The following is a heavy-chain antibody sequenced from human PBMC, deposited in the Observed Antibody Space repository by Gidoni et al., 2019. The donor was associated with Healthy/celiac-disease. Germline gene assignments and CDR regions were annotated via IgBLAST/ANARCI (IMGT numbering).Heavy chain of an antibody. CDR3: ARDPGSSGGRPGYYFDF. CDR1: GFSVRSNY. J-gene: IGHJ4*02. CDR2: IVSGGST. D-gene: IGHD6-6*01. Sequence: EVQLVESGGGLVQPGGSLRLSCAASGFSVRSNYMSWVRQAPGKGLEWVSVIVSGGSTYYADSVKGRFNIARDNSKNTLYLQMNSLGAEDTAVYYCARDPGSSGGRPGYYFDFWGQGTLVTVSS. V-gene: IGHV3-66*02.